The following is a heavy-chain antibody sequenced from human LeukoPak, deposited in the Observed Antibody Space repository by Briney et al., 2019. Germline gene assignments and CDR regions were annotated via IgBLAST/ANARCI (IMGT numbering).Heavy chain of an antibody. V-gene: IGHV4-61*02. J-gene: IGHJ5*02. Sequence: PSETLSLTCTVSGGSISSGSYYWTWIRQPAGKGLEWIGRIYVGGSPNYNPSLEGRLTISIDMSKNQFSLRLSSVTAADTAVYYCARGASYGRFDPWGQGTLVTVSS. CDR1: GGSISSGSYY. CDR2: IYVGGSP. D-gene: IGHD1-26*01. CDR3: ARGASYGRFDP.